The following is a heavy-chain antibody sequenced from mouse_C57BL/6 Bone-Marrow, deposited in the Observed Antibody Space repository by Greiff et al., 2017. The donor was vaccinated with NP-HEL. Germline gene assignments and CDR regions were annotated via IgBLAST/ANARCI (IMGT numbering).Heavy chain of an antibody. V-gene: IGHV2-5*01. CDR1: GFSLTSYG. CDR3: AKGAYYGSSHWYFDV. CDR2: IWRGGST. J-gene: IGHJ1*03. D-gene: IGHD1-1*01. Sequence: VQLKQSGPGLVQPSQSLSITCTVSGFSLTSYGVHWVRQSPGKGLEWLGVIWRGGSTDYNAAFMSRLSITKDNSKSQVFFKMNSLQADDTAIYYCAKGAYYGSSHWYFDVWGTGTTVTVSS.